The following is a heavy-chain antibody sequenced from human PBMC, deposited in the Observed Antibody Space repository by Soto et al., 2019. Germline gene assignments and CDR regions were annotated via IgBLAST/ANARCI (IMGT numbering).Heavy chain of an antibody. V-gene: IGHV3-11*05. CDR1: GFTFSDYY. Sequence: QVQLVESGGGLVKPGGSLRLSCAASGFTFSDYYMRWIRQAPGKGLEWVSYISASSSYTNYADSVKGRFTISRDNAKNPLYLQMNSLRAEDTAVDYCARDQHRYSGYDYVDYWGQGTLVSVSS. CDR3: ARDQHRYSGYDYVDY. D-gene: IGHD5-12*01. CDR2: ISASSSYT. J-gene: IGHJ4*02.